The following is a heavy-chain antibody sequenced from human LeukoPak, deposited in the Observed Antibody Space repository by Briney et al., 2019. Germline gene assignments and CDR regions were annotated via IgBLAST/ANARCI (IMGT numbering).Heavy chain of an antibody. CDR2: TNHDGSST. CDR3: ARDSVEWYIFDY. Sequence: GGSLRLSCAASGFTFSSYWMHWVRQAPGKGPLWVARTNHDGSSTAYADSVKGRFTISKDNAKNTLYLLMNSLRAEDTAVYYCARDSVEWYIFDYWGQGTLVTVSS. V-gene: IGHV3-74*01. D-gene: IGHD3-3*01. CDR1: GFTFSSYW. J-gene: IGHJ4*02.